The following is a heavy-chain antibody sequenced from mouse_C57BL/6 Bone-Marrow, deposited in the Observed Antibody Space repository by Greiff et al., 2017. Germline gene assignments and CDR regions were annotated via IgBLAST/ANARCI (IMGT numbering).Heavy chain of an antibody. Sequence: EVMLVESGGDLVKPGGSLKLSCAASGFTFSSYGMSWVRQTPDKRLEWVATISSGGSYTYYPDSVKGRFTISRDDAKNTLYLQMSSLKSEATAMYYCARRGVVATPYWYFDVWGRGTAVTVSS. CDR2: ISSGGSYT. CDR3: ARRGVVATPYWYFDV. V-gene: IGHV5-6*02. D-gene: IGHD1-1*01. CDR1: GFTFSSYG. J-gene: IGHJ1*03.